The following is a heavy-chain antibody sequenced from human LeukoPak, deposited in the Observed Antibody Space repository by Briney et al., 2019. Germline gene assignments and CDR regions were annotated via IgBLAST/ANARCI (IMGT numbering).Heavy chain of an antibody. J-gene: IGHJ5*02. Sequence: PSETLSLTCTVSGGSITTDYWTWIRQPPGKGLEWIGYIYYSGRTNYNPSLKSRVTISVDTSKNQFSLKLSSVTAADTAVYYCARQGAFDPWGQGTLVTVSS. D-gene: IGHD1-26*01. CDR1: GGSITTDY. CDR3: ARQGAFDP. CDR2: IYYSGRT. V-gene: IGHV4-59*01.